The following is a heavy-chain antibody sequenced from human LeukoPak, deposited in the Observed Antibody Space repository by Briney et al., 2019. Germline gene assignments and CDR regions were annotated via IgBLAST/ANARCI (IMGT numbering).Heavy chain of an antibody. Sequence: SQTLSLTCTVSGGSISSGGYYWSWIRQHPGKGLEWIGYIYCSGSTYYNPSLKSRATISIDTSKNQFSLTLSPVTAADTAVYYCAREYTLYISGWFIDYWGQGTVVTVSS. CDR3: AREYTLYISGWFIDY. CDR2: IYCSGST. V-gene: IGHV4-31*03. CDR1: GGSISSGGYY. J-gene: IGHJ4*02. D-gene: IGHD6-19*01.